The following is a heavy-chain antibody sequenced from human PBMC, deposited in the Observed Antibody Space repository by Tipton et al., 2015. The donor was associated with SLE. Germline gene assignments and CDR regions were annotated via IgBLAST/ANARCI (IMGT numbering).Heavy chain of an antibody. CDR1: CGSISSYY. CDR2: IYYSGST. V-gene: IGHV4-59*01. D-gene: IGHD1-1*01. J-gene: IGHJ4*02. CDR3: ARDRTGGAGFDY. Sequence: TLSLTCTVSCGSISSYYWSWIRQPPGKGLQWIGYIYYSGSTNYNPSLKSRVTISVDTSKKQFSLKLSSVTAADTAVYYCARDRTGGAGFDYWGQGTLVTVSS.